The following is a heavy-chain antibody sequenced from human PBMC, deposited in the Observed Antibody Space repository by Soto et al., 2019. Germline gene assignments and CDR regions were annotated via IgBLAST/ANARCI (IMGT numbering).Heavy chain of an antibody. CDR2: LYSGGST. J-gene: IGHJ4*02. V-gene: IGHV3-53*02. CDR3: ARSETYGDYDFDY. CDR1: GFTVSFNY. D-gene: IGHD4-17*01. Sequence: EVQLVETGGGLIQPGGSLRLSCAASGFTVSFNYMNWVRQAPGKGLEWVSILYSGGSTYYADSVKGRFTISRDNSKNTLFLQMNSLRAEDTAVYYCARSETYGDYDFDYWGQGTLVTVSS.